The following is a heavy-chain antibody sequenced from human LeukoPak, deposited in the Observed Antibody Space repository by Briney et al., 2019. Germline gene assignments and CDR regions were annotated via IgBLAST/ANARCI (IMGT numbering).Heavy chain of an antibody. CDR3: ARHEAGESPFVY. CDR1: GYSFTTYW. CDR2: IYPDDSDT. Sequence: PGESLKISCKGSGYSFTTYWIAWVRQMPGKGLEWMGIIYPDDSDTRYSPSFQGQVTISADKSISTAYLQWTSLKASDTAMYYCARHEAGESPFVYWGQGTLVTVSS. D-gene: IGHD7-27*01. V-gene: IGHV5-51*01. J-gene: IGHJ4*02.